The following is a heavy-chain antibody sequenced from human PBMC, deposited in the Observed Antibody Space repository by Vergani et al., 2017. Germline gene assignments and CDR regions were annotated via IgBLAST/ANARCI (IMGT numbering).Heavy chain of an antibody. CDR1: GFTFSSYS. D-gene: IGHD6-19*01. V-gene: IGHV3-21*01. CDR3: ARELLAVADYGMDV. CDR2: ISSSSSYI. J-gene: IGHJ6*02. Sequence: EVQLVESGGGLVKPGGSLRLSCAASGFTFSSYSMNWVRQAPGKGLEWVSSISSSSSYIYYADSVKGRFTISRDNAKNSLYLQMNSLRAEDTAVYYCARELLAVADYGMDVWDRGTTVTVSS.